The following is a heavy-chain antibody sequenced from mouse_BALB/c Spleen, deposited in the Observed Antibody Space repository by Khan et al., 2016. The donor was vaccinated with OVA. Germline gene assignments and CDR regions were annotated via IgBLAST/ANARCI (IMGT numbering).Heavy chain of an antibody. J-gene: IGHJ4*01. V-gene: IGHV14-4*02. CDR2: IDPENGNT. Sequence: VQLQQSGAELVRSGASVKLSCTASDFNIKDYYIHWVKQRPEQGLEWIGWIDPENGNTEYAPKFQGKATMTADTSSNTAYLQLSSLTSEDTAVYYCNGRGGYAMDYWGQGTSVTVSS. CDR3: NGRGGYAMDY. CDR1: DFNIKDYY.